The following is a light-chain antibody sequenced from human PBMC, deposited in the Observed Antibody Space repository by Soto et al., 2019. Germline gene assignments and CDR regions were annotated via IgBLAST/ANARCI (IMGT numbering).Light chain of an antibody. CDR1: QRVYSN. J-gene: IGKJ1*01. CDR2: GAS. Sequence: EILMTQSPDTLAVSPGESATLSCRASQRVYSNLAWYQQRPGQAPRLLIYGASTRATGVPARFSGRGSGTEFTLTISSLQPDDFATYYCQQYMSYSFGQGTKVDIK. CDR3: QQYMSYS. V-gene: IGKV3-15*01.